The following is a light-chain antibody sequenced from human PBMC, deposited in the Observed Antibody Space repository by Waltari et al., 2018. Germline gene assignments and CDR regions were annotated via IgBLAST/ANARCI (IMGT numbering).Light chain of an antibody. CDR1: QCVNSIY. V-gene: IGKV3-20*01. CDR2: GVS. Sequence: DIVLTQSPGTLSLSPGERATLSCRASQCVNSIYFAWYQQKPGQTPRPLIYGVSLRAPGTPDRFSGSGAGTDFTLTISSLQPEDFAVYYCQQYDTPPITFGQGTRLEIK. J-gene: IGKJ5*01. CDR3: QQYDTPPIT.